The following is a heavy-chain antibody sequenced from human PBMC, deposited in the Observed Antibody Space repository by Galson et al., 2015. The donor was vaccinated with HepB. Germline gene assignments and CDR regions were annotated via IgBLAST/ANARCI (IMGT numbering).Heavy chain of an antibody. CDR3: AKIGHSNYQIQY. J-gene: IGHJ4*02. CDR1: GFSIGTNY. CDR2: IYSGGAT. Sequence: SLRLSCAATGFSIGTNYMTWVRQAPGKGLECVSVIYSGGATSYTDSVKGRFTISKDTSRDTLYLQMNSLTAEDTAVYYCAKIGHSNYQIQYWGQGTLVTVSS. D-gene: IGHD4-11*01. V-gene: IGHV3-53*01.